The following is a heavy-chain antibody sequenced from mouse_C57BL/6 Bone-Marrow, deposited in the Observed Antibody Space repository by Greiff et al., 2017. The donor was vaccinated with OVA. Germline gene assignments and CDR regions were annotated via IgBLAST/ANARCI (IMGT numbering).Heavy chain of an antibody. D-gene: IGHD1-1*01. CDR1: GFTFSDYY. Sequence: EVQRVESGGGLVQPGGSLKLSCAASGFTFSDYYMYWVRQTPEKRLEWVAYISNGGGSTYYPDTVKGRFTISRDNAKNTLYLQMSRLKSEDTAMYYCARPHYYGSSSYAMDYWGQGTSVTVSS. CDR2: ISNGGGST. J-gene: IGHJ4*01. CDR3: ARPHYYGSSSYAMDY. V-gene: IGHV5-12*01.